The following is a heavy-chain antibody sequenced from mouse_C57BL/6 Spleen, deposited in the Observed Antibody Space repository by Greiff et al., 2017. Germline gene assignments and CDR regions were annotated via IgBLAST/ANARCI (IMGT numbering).Heavy chain of an antibody. V-gene: IGHV1-18*01. CDR1: GYTFTDYN. D-gene: IGHD3-2*02. Sequence: EVQLQQSGPELVKPGASVKIPCTASGYTFTDYNMDWVKQSHGKSLEWIGDINPNNGGTIYNQKFKGEATLTVDKSSSTAYIELRSLTSVDTAVYYCAGDGSGRYAMDYWGQGTSVTVSS. CDR2: INPNNGGT. J-gene: IGHJ4*01. CDR3: AGDGSGRYAMDY.